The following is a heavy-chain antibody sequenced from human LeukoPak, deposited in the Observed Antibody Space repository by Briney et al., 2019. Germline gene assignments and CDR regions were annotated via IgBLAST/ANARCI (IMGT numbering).Heavy chain of an antibody. Sequence: GGSLRLSCAASGFTFSDYYITWIRQAPGKGLEWVSYISSSGNNIYYADSVKGRFTISRDNAKNSLYLQMDSLRAEDTAVYYCARTYSYGYIYYFDYWGQGTLVTVSS. CDR2: ISSSGNNI. D-gene: IGHD5-18*01. J-gene: IGHJ4*02. CDR1: GFTFSDYY. CDR3: ARTYSYGYIYYFDY. V-gene: IGHV3-11*04.